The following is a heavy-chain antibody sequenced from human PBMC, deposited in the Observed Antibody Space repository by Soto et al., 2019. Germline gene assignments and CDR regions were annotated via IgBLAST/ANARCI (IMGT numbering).Heavy chain of an antibody. CDR1: GGTFSSYA. Sequence: QVQLVQSGAEVKKPGSSVKVSCKASGGTFSSYAISWVRQAPGQGLEWMGGIIPIFGTANYAQKFQGRFTITAVESTSTAYMELSSLRSEDTAVYYCASSVAKYYYYGMDVWGQGPTVTVSS. CDR3: ASSVAKYYYYGMDV. CDR2: IIPIFGTA. D-gene: IGHD5-12*01. J-gene: IGHJ6*02. V-gene: IGHV1-69*12.